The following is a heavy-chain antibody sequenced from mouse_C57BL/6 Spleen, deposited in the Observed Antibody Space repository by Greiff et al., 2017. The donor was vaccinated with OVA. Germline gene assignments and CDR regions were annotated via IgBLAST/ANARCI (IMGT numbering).Heavy chain of an antibody. V-gene: IGHV1-62-2*01. CDR3: ARHEDAYYGSSYDWYFDV. Sequence: VQLQQSGAELVKPGASVKLSCKASGYTFTEYTIHWVKQRSGQGLEWIGWFYPGSGSIKYNEKFKDKATLTADKSSSTVYMELSRLTSEDSAVYFCARHEDAYYGSSYDWYFDVWGTGTTVTVSS. J-gene: IGHJ1*03. D-gene: IGHD1-1*01. CDR1: GYTFTEYT. CDR2: FYPGSGSI.